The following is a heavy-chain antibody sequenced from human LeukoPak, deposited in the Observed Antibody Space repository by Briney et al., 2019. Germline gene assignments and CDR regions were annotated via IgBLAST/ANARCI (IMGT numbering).Heavy chain of an antibody. V-gene: IGHV3-23*01. CDR2: ISATGGST. CDR1: RFTFSSYG. CDR3: AKASSAGDSSSWNY. D-gene: IGHD6-13*01. J-gene: IGHJ4*02. Sequence: PGGSLTLSCAASRFTFSSYGMSWVRQAPGKGLEWVSSISATGGSTYYADSVKGRFTISRDNYKKTLYLQMNNLRADDTAVYYCAKASSAGDSSSWNYWGQGTLVTVSS.